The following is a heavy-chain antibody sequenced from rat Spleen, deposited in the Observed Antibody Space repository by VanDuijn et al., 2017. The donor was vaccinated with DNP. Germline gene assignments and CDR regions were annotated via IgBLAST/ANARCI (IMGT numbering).Heavy chain of an antibody. J-gene: IGHJ1*01. CDR1: GFTFSSFA. D-gene: IGHD1-1*01. CDR2: ITSGGSNT. Sequence: EVQLVESGGGLVQPGRSLKLSCAASGFTFSSFAMAWVRQAPKKGLEWVATITSGGSNTYYPDSVKGRFTISRDNAKSTLYLQMDSLRSEDTATYYCANRGVVGYFDFWGPGTMVTVSS. CDR3: ANRGVVGYFDF. V-gene: IGHV5-25*01.